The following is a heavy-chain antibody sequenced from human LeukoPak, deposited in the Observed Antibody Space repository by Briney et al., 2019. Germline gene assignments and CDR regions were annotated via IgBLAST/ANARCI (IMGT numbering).Heavy chain of an antibody. CDR1: GGTFSSYA. Sequence: ASVKVSCKASGGTFSSYAISWVRQAPGQGLEWMGGIIPILGTANYAQKFQGRVTITADESTSTAYMELSSLRSEDTAVYYCARAPYYYDSSGYLDWGQGTLVTVSS. CDR2: IIPILGTA. D-gene: IGHD3-22*01. J-gene: IGHJ4*02. CDR3: ARAPYYYDSSGYLD. V-gene: IGHV1-69*13.